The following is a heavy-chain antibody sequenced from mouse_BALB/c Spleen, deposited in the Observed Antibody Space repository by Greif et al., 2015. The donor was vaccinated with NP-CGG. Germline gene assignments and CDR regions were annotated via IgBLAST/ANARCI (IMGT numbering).Heavy chain of an antibody. D-gene: IGHD2-1*01. V-gene: IGHV1S81*02. CDR1: GYTFTNYY. Sequence: QVQLQQSGAELVKPGASVKLSCKASGYTFTNYYMYWVKQRPGQGLEWIGEINPSNGGTNFNEKFKSKATLTVDKSSSTTYMQLSSLTSEDSAVYYCTRYGNYRYFDVWGAGTTVTVSS. CDR2: INPSNGGT. J-gene: IGHJ1*01. CDR3: TRYGNYRYFDV.